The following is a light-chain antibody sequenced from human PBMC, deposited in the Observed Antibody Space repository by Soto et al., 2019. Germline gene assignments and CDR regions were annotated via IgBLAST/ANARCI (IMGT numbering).Light chain of an antibody. Sequence: SYELTQPPSVSVSPGQTASITCSGDKLGDKYACWYHQKPGQSPVLVIYQDIKRPSGIPERFSGSNSGNTATLTISGTQAMDDADYYCQAWDSGTVVFGGGTKLTVL. J-gene: IGLJ2*01. V-gene: IGLV3-1*01. CDR3: QAWDSGTVV. CDR1: KLGDKY. CDR2: QDI.